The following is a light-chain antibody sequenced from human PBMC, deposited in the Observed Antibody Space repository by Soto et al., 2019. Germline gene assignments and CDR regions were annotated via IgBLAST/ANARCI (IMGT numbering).Light chain of an antibody. Sequence: IVLTQSPGTLSLSPGERDTLSCRASQSVSSSYLAWYQQKPGQAPRLLIYGASSRATGIPDRFSGSGSGTDFTLTISRLEPEDFAVYYCQQYDSSLRTFGQGTKVDI. CDR3: QQYDSSLRT. CDR1: QSVSSSY. CDR2: GAS. V-gene: IGKV3-20*01. J-gene: IGKJ1*01.